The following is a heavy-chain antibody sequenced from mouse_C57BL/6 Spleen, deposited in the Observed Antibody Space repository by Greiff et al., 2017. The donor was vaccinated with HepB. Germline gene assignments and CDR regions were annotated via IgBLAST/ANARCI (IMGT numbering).Heavy chain of an antibody. CDR1: GYTFTSYS. CDR2: INPSSGYT. J-gene: IGHJ1*03. D-gene: IGHD2-3*01. Sequence: VQLQQSGAELARPGASVKMSCKASGYTFTSYSMHWVKQRPGQGLEWIGYINPSSGYTKYNQKFKDKATLTVDKSSSTAYMQLSSLTSEDSAVYDCASAAYYGYCFGVWGTGTTVTVSS. CDR3: ASAAYYGYCFGV. V-gene: IGHV1-4*01.